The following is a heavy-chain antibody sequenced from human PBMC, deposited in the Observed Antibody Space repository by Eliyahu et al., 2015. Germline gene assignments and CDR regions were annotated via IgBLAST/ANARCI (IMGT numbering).Heavy chain of an antibody. Sequence: QVQLMQSGPEVRKSGASVKISCRTSGXNFNNFYVHWIRQAHGGGLEWLGMINANVGATIYAQKFQDRITITKVASTRTVFMALDTLASGDTAIYYCTRSPLHWGLDPWGQGTLLTVSS. CDR2: INANVGAT. J-gene: IGHJ5*02. V-gene: IGHV1-46*02. CDR3: TRSPLHWGLDP. D-gene: IGHD3-16*01. CDR1: GXNFNNFY.